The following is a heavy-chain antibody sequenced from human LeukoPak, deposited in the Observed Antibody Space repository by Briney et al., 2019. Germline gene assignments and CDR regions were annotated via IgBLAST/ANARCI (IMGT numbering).Heavy chain of an antibody. D-gene: IGHD4-17*01. V-gene: IGHV3-23*01. CDR2: MSGSGVST. J-gene: IGHJ3*02. CDR1: GFTFSSYA. Sequence: GGSLRLSCAASGFTFSSYAMSWVRQAPGKGLEWVSSMSGSGVSTYYADSVKGRFTISRDNSENTLYLQMNSLRAEDTAVYYCAXXVIGDYVFDAFDIWGQGTMVTVSS. CDR3: AXXVIGDYVFDAFDI.